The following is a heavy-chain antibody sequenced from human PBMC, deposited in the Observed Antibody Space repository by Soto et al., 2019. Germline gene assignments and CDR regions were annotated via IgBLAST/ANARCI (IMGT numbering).Heavy chain of an antibody. V-gene: IGHV4-34*01. J-gene: IGHJ2*01. Sequence: QVQLQQWGAGPLRPLETLSLTCGVSGGSFSGHYCAWIRQSPGTGLEWIGEINDRGSINYNPSLKSRVSISVDTSKNHYSLNLRSVTAADTAVYYCARESHEILTGPPWVWYFDLGGRGTLVTVSS. CDR3: ARESHEILTGPPWVWYFDL. CDR1: GGSFSGHY. CDR2: INDRGSI. D-gene: IGHD3-9*01.